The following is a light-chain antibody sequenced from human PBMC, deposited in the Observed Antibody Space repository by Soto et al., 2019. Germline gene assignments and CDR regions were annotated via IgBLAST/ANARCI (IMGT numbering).Light chain of an antibody. J-gene: IGLJ2*01. V-gene: IGLV2-23*02. CDR2: EVT. Sequence: QSVLTQPASVSLSPGQSIAISCTGTRSDVGSYNSIAWYQQHPGKAPRVVIFEVTKRPSGISDRFSGSKSGYTASLRISGLQAEDEADYFCLSYAGNSIWLFGGGTKVTV. CDR3: LSYAGNSIWL. CDR1: RSDVGSYNS.